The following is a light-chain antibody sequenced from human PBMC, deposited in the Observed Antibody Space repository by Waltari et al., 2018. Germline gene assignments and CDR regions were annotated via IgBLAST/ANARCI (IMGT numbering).Light chain of an antibody. CDR2: EVT. CDR1: RSDVGGYNY. Sequence: QSVLTQPLSVSWSFGPSITIPCTGTRSDVGGYNYASWYQQHPGKAPKLLIVEVTIRPSGLSNHFTGSKSGNTAFLTISGLQAEDEAYYYCSSYTSIGSLVVFGGGTKLTVL. V-gene: IGLV2-14*03. J-gene: IGLJ2*01. CDR3: SSYTSIGSLVV.